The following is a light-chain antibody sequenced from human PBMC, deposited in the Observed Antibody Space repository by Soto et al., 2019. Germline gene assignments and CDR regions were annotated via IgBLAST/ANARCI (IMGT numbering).Light chain of an antibody. J-gene: IGKJ1*01. Sequence: EIVMTQSPATLSVSPGERATLSCRASQSVSSKLAWYQQKPGQAPRLLVYDASTRATGIPARFSGSGSGTGFTLTISSLQSEDFALSYCQQYNNWPLTFGQGT. V-gene: IGKV3-15*01. CDR3: QQYNNWPLT. CDR1: QSVSSK. CDR2: DAS.